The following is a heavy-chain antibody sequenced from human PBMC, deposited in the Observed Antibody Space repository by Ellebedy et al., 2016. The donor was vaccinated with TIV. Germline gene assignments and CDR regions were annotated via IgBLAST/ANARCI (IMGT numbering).Heavy chain of an antibody. CDR2: SVASGST. V-gene: IGHV3-23*01. CDR1: AFTFSSNA. Sequence: PGGSLRLSCAASAFTFSSNAMSWVRQAPGKGLEWVSASVASGSTHSADSVKGRCTISRDNFTDTLYLQMNSLRAGDTAIYYCARDPVGVGPAFDVWGQGTMVTVSS. D-gene: IGHD4-23*01. CDR3: ARDPVGVGPAFDV. J-gene: IGHJ3*01.